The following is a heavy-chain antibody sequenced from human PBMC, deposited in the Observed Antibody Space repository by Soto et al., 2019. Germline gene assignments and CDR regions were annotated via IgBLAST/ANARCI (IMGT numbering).Heavy chain of an antibody. CDR2: ISYDGSNK. J-gene: IGHJ6*02. Sequence: GGSLRLSCAASGFTFSSYAMHWVSQAPGKGLEWVAVISYDGSNKYYADSVKGRFTISRDNSKNTLYLQMNSLRAEDTAVYYCARDGGQWLRAVYYYYGMDVWGQGTTVTVSS. D-gene: IGHD5-12*01. CDR3: ARDGGQWLRAVYYYYGMDV. CDR1: GFTFSSYA. V-gene: IGHV3-30-3*01.